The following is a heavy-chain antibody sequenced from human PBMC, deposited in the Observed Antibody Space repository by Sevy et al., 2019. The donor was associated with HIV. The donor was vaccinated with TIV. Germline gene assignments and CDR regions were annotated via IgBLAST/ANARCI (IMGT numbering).Heavy chain of an antibody. CDR3: ARDQSIVVVPAANYAFDI. D-gene: IGHD2-2*01. Sequence: GGSLRLSCAASGFTFSSYSMNWVRQAPGKGLEWVSSISSSSSYIYYADSVKGRFTISRDNAKNSLYLQMNSLRAEDTAVYYCARDQSIVVVPAANYAFDIWGQGTMVTVSS. CDR2: ISSSSSYI. V-gene: IGHV3-21*01. CDR1: GFTFSSYS. J-gene: IGHJ3*02.